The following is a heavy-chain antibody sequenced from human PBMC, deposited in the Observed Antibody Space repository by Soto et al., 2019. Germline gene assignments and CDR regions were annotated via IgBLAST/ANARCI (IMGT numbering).Heavy chain of an antibody. V-gene: IGHV3-21*01. D-gene: IGHD6-19*01. J-gene: IGHJ4*02. CDR2: ISSSSSYI. CDR3: ARDGSGQGYIDY. CDR1: GFTFSSYS. Sequence: PGGSLRLSCAASGFTFSSYSMNWVRQAPGKGLEWVSSISSSSSYIYYADSVKGRFTISRDNAKNSLYLQMNSLRAEDTAVYYCARDGSGQGYIDYSGQGTLVTVST.